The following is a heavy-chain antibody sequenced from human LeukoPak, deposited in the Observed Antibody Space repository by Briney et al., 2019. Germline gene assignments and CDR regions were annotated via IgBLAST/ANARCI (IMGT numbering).Heavy chain of an antibody. D-gene: IGHD3-10*01. V-gene: IGHV3-30*02. J-gene: IGHJ6*03. Sequence: GGSLRLSCAASGFTFSTYGMHWVRQAPGKGLEWVAFIRFDGSNKYYADSVKGRFTISRDNSKNTLYLQMNSLRVEDTAVYYGSGSYYPYYYYMDVWGKGTTVTISS. CDR3: SGSYYPYYYYMDV. CDR1: GFTFSTYG. CDR2: IRFDGSNK.